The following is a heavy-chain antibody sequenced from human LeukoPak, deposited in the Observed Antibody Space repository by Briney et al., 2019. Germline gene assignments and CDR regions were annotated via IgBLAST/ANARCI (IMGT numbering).Heavy chain of an antibody. J-gene: IGHJ4*02. D-gene: IGHD6-19*01. CDR3: ARHGYTSGWVRY. CDR2: IRGGSTTT. Sequence: PGGSLRLSCAASGFIFSNYALSWVRQAPGRGLEWVSAIRGGSTTTFYADSVKGRFTVSRDISKNTLYLQMNSLRAEDTAVYYCARHGYTSGWVRYWGQGTLVTVST. CDR1: GFIFSNYA. V-gene: IGHV3-23*01.